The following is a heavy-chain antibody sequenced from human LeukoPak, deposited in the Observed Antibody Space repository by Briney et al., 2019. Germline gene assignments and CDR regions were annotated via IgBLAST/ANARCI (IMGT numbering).Heavy chain of an antibody. Sequence: EASVKVSCKASGYTFTSYAISWVRQAPGQGLEWMGWISGYNGNTIYAQRLQGRVTMTTDTSTTTVYMELRSLRSDDTSVYYCARVELIAAAATADYWGQGTLVTVSS. CDR3: ARVELIAAAATADY. V-gene: IGHV1-18*01. CDR2: ISGYNGNT. CDR1: GYTFTSYA. D-gene: IGHD6-13*01. J-gene: IGHJ4*02.